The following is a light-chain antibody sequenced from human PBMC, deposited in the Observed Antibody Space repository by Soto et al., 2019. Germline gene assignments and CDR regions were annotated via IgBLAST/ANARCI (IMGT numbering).Light chain of an antibody. CDR1: SSDVGSYNL. CDR2: EGT. Sequence: QSALTQPASVSGSPGQSITISCTGTSSDVGSYNLVSWYQQHPGKAPKLMIYEGTKRPSGVSNRFSGSKSGNTASLTISGLQPEDEADYYCCSYVRSSTLHVVFGGGTKLTVL. V-gene: IGLV2-23*03. J-gene: IGLJ2*01. CDR3: CSYVRSSTLHVV.